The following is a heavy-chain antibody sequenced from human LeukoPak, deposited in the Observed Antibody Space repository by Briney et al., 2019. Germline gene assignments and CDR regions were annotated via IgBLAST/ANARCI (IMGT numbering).Heavy chain of an antibody. CDR3: ARDNSSSHPSYYFDY. CDR1: GFTFSDYF. D-gene: IGHD6-13*01. V-gene: IGHV3-11*04. CDR2: ISSSGSTI. J-gene: IGHJ4*02. Sequence: GGSLRLSCAASGFTFSDYFMSWIRQAPGKGLEWVSYISSSGSTIYYADSVKGRFTISRDNSKNTLYLQMNSLRAEDTAVYYCARDNSSSHPSYYFDYWGQGTLVTVSS.